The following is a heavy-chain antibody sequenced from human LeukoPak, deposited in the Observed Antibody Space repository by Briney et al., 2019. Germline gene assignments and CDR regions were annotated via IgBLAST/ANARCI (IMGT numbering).Heavy chain of an antibody. J-gene: IGHJ4*02. V-gene: IGHV4-34*01. CDR2: ISHSGST. CDR1: SGSFSGYF. CDR3: ARALHGGSYFLDY. D-gene: IGHD1-26*01. Sequence: SETLSLTCAVYSGSFSGYFWSYIRQPPGKGLEWLGEISHSGSTNYSPSLKSRVTISVDTSKNQFSLKLSFVTAADTAVYYCARALHGGSYFLDYWGQGTLVTVSS.